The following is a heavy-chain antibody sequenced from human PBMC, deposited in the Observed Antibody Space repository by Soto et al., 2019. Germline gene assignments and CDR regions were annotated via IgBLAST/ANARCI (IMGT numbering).Heavy chain of an antibody. Sequence: QINLVQSGAEVRKPGASVRVSCKSSGYPFNSYGIAWVRQAPGQGLEWMGWINTYNGKTDYVQRLQGRVTMTTDTSTTTGYMELRSLSSDDTAVYYCAIQYTRLGAFDFWGQGTLVTVSS. CDR2: INTYNGKT. CDR3: AIQYTRLGAFDF. D-gene: IGHD2-2*02. J-gene: IGHJ3*01. V-gene: IGHV1-18*01. CDR1: GYPFNSYG.